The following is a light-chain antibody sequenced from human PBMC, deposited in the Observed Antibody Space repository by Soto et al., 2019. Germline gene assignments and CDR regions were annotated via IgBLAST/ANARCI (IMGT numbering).Light chain of an antibody. Sequence: DIQMTQSPSSLSAFVGDRVTITCRASQSISSKLNWYQQKPGKVPKLLIYDASSLESGVPSRFSGSGSGTDFTLTIEGLQPEDFATYYCQQSYRSPPTFGQGTNVEVK. CDR1: QSISSK. CDR3: QQSYRSPPT. J-gene: IGKJ1*01. V-gene: IGKV1-39*01. CDR2: DAS.